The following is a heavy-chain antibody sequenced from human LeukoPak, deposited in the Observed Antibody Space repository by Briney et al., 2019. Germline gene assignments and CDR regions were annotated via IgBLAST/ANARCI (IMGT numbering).Heavy chain of an antibody. D-gene: IGHD3-10*01. CDR3: ARKTPGTSVDV. Sequence: SPSLSLTCTVSGDSISNSAYYWVWLRQPPGKGLEWIGTITNTGNTYSNPSLKSRVTISIDTSKTQISLKLTSVTAADTAVFYCARKTPGTSVDVWGQGTPVTVSS. J-gene: IGHJ6*02. CDR1: GDSISNSAYY. CDR2: ITNTGNT. V-gene: IGHV4-39*01.